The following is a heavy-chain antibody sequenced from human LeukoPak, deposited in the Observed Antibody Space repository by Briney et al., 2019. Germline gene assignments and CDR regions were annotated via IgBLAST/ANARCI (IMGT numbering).Heavy chain of an antibody. CDR2: ISSSSSTI. D-gene: IGHD3-10*01. CDR1: GFTFSSYS. Sequence: GGSLRLSCAASGFTFSSYSMNWVRQAPGKGLEWVSYISSSSSTIYYADSVKGRFTISRDNAKNSLYLQMNSLRAEDTAVYYCARDRGLWFGGEYYFDYWGQGTLVTVPS. J-gene: IGHJ4*02. CDR3: ARDRGLWFGGEYYFDY. V-gene: IGHV3-48*01.